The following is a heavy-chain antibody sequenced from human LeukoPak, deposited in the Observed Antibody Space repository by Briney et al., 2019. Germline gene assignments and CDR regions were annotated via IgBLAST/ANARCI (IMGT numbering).Heavy chain of an antibody. V-gene: IGHV4-59*08. CDR1: GGSFSPYY. CDR2: IFHSGNT. J-gene: IGHJ4*02. CDR3: ARQPSGYYDKSGYYPYYFDY. D-gene: IGHD3-22*01. Sequence: SETLSLTCTVSGGSFSPYYWTWVRQSPGKGLEWIGYIFHSGNTKYDASLKGRVTISLDTSVNQFSLKLSSVTAADTAVYYCARQPSGYYDKSGYYPYYFDYWGQGTLVTVSS.